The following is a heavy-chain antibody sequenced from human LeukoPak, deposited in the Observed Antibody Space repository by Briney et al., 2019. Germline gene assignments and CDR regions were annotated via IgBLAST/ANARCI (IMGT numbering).Heavy chain of an antibody. CDR1: GGTFSSYA. V-gene: IGHV1-69*13. J-gene: IGHJ6*03. D-gene: IGHD2-2*01. CDR2: IIPIFGTA. Sequence: ASVEVSCKASGGTFSSYAISWVRQAPGQGLEWMGGIIPIFGTANYAQKFQGRVTITADESTSTAYMELSSLRSEDTAVYYCARVVPAAKRYYYYYYMDVWGKGTTVTVSS. CDR3: ARVVPAAKRYYYYYYMDV.